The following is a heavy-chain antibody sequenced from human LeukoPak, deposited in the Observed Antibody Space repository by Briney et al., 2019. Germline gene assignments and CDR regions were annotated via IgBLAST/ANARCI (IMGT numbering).Heavy chain of an antibody. D-gene: IGHD2-15*01. J-gene: IGHJ6*03. CDR3: ARYSEVYYYVDV. CDR2: IRSYSSYI. Sequence: GGSLRLPCTASGFTFDTYNFNWVRQAPGKGLEWVATIRSYSSYIHYADSVKGRFTISRDDAKKSMFLVMNSLRVEDTAVYFCARYSEVYYYVDVWGTGTTVTVSS. CDR1: GFTFDTYN. V-gene: IGHV3-21*01.